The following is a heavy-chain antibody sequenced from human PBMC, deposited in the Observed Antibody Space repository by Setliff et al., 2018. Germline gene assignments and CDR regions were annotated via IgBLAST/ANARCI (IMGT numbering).Heavy chain of an antibody. CDR2: ISPYSGNT. CDR3: SRLVRYCTRTSCQRLSGDDY. CDR1: GYTFTDFG. D-gene: IGHD2-2*01. V-gene: IGHV1-18*04. Sequence: GASVKVSCKASGYTFTDFGINWVRQAPGQGLEWVGWISPYSGNTYYAPKFQGRITMTTDTPTTTAYMELKSLRSDDTAIYYCSRLVRYCTRTSCQRLSGDDYWGQGALVTVSS. J-gene: IGHJ4*02.